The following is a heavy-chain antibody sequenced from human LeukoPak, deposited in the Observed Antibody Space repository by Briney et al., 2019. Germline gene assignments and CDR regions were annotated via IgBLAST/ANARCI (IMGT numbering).Heavy chain of an antibody. CDR1: GFTFDDYA. J-gene: IGHJ6*04. Sequence: GGSLTLSCAASGFTFDDYAMHWVRQAPGKGLGWVSLISWDGGSTYYADSVKGRFTISRDNSKNSLYLQMNSLRAEDTALYYCAKNPLSGYYYGMDVWGKGTTVTVSS. V-gene: IGHV3-43D*04. CDR2: ISWDGGST. D-gene: IGHD3-16*01. CDR3: AKNPLSGYYYGMDV.